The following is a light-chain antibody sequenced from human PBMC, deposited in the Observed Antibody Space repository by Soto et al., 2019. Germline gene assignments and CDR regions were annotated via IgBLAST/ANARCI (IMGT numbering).Light chain of an antibody. Sequence: DIQMTQSPSSLSASVGDRVTITCRASQGIINYLAWYQQEAGKVPKLLIYDASTLQSGVPSRFSGSGSETHFTLTISSLQPEDVATYYCQKYNSAPQTFGPGTKVNI. CDR2: DAS. J-gene: IGKJ3*01. V-gene: IGKV1-27*01. CDR1: QGIINY. CDR3: QKYNSAPQT.